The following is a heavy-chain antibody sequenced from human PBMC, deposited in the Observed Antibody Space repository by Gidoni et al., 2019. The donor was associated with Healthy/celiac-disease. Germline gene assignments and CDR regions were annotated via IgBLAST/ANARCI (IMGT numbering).Heavy chain of an antibody. CDR2: ISGSGGST. V-gene: IGHV3-23*01. CDR3: AKDGYSSSWPQYFDY. CDR1: GFTFSSYA. D-gene: IGHD6-13*01. J-gene: IGHJ4*02. Sequence: EVQLLESGGGLVQPGGSLRLSCAASGFTFSSYAMRWVRQAPGKGLEWVSAISGSGGSTYYADSVKGRFTISRDNSKNTLYLQMNSLRAEDTAVYYCAKDGYSSSWPQYFDYWGQGTLVTVSS.